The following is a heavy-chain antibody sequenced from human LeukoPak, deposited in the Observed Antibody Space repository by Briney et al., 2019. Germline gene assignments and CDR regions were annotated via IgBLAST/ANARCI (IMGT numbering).Heavy chain of an antibody. J-gene: IGHJ4*02. V-gene: IGHV3-30*02. D-gene: IGHD2-21*02. CDR2: IRYDGSNK. Sequence: PGGSLRLSCAASGFTFSSYGMHRVRQAPGKGLEWVAFIRYDGSNKYYADSVKGRFTISRDNSKNTLYLQMNSLRAEDTAVYYCARDRCGGDCYSDNWGQGTLVTVSS. CDR1: GFTFSSYG. CDR3: ARDRCGGDCYSDN.